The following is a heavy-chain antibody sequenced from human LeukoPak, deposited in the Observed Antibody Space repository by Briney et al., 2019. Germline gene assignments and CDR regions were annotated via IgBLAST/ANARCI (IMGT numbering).Heavy chain of an antibody. CDR1: GGSISSSGYY. D-gene: IGHD3-10*01. V-gene: IGHV4-39*07. Sequence: SETLSLTCTVSGGSISSSGYYWGWIRQPPGKGLEWIGSIYYSGSTYYNPSLKSRVTISVDTSKNQFSLKLSSVTAADTAVYYCARVIRPTYYYGSGNEYYFDYWGQGTLVTVSS. J-gene: IGHJ4*02. CDR3: ARVIRPTYYYGSGNEYYFDY. CDR2: IYYSGST.